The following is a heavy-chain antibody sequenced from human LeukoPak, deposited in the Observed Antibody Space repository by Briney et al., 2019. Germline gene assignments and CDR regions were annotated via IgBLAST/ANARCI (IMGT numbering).Heavy chain of an antibody. Sequence: GASVKVSCKASGYTFTSYYMHWVRQAPGQGLEWMGIINPSGGSTSYAQKFQGRVTMTRDTSTSTVYMELSSLRSEDTAVYYCRVARLRVGFDYWGQGTLVTVSS. D-gene: IGHD5-12*01. J-gene: IGHJ4*02. CDR1: GYTFTSYY. V-gene: IGHV1-46*01. CDR2: INPSGGST. CDR3: RVARLRVGFDY.